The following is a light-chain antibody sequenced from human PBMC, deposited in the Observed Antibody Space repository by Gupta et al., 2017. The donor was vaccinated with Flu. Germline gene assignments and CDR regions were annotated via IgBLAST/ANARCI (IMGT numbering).Light chain of an antibody. J-gene: IGKJ4*01. CDR2: DAS. Sequence: EIVMRQAPATLSVSPGERATLACRASQSISTNLAWYQQKPGQAPRLLIYDASTRATGIPARFSGSGYGAECALTISNLQSEDFAVYYCQQYNDWPPELTFGGGTKVEIK. V-gene: IGKV3-15*01. CDR1: QSISTN. CDR3: QQYNDWPPELT.